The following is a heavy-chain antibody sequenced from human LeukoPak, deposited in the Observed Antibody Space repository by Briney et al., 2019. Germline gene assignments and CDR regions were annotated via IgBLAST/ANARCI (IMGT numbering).Heavy chain of an antibody. Sequence: PSETLSLTCTVSGGSISSYYWSWIRQPPGKGLEWIGYIYYSGSTNYNPSLKSRVTISVDTSRNQFSLRLSSVTAADTAMYYCATLLCGGDCSPWGQGTLVTVSS. CDR2: IYYSGST. CDR1: GGSISSYY. D-gene: IGHD2-21*02. V-gene: IGHV4-59*08. J-gene: IGHJ5*02. CDR3: ATLLCGGDCSP.